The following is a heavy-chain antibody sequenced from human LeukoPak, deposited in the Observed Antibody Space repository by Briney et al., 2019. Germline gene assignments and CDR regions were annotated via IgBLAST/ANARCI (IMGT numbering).Heavy chain of an antibody. CDR3: ARKGDYGSGSPNIDY. Sequence: ASVKVSCKASGYTFTSYGISWVRQAPGQGLEWMGWISAYNGNTNYAQKLQGRVTMTTDTSTSTAYMELRSLRSDDTAVYYCARKGDYGSGSPNIDYWGQGTLVTVSS. J-gene: IGHJ4*02. CDR1: GYTFTSYG. D-gene: IGHD3-10*01. CDR2: ISAYNGNT. V-gene: IGHV1-18*01.